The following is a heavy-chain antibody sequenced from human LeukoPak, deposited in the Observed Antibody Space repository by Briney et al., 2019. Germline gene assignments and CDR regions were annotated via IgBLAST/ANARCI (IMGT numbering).Heavy chain of an antibody. CDR2: ISSSSSYI. CDR3: ARDSETCTNGVCYTSNAFDI. V-gene: IGHV3-21*01. D-gene: IGHD2-8*01. CDR1: GFTFSSYS. J-gene: IGHJ3*02. Sequence: SGGSLRLSCAASGFTFSSYSMNWVRQAPGKGLEWVSSISSSSSYIYYADSVKGRFTISRDNAKNSLYLQMNSLRAEDTAVYYCARDSETCTNGVCYTSNAFDIWGQGTMVTVSS.